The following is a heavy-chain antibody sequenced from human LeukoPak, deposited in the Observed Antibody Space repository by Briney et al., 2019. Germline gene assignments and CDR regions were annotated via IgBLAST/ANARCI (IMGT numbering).Heavy chain of an antibody. J-gene: IGHJ6*03. CDR3: AKDRLEYSSSGYYYMDV. CDR2: IRYDGSNK. Sequence: GGSLRLSCAASGFTFSSYGMHWVRQAPGKGLEWLAFIRYDGSNKYYADSVKGRFTISRDNSKNTLYLQMNSLRAEDTAVYYCAKDRLEYSSSGYYYMDVWGKGTTVTVSS. D-gene: IGHD6-6*01. V-gene: IGHV3-30*02. CDR1: GFTFSSYG.